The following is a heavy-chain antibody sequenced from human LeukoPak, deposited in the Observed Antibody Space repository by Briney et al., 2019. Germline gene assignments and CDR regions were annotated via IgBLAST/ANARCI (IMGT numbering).Heavy chain of an antibody. CDR2: INPNSGGT. J-gene: IGHJ5*02. CDR1: GYTFTGYY. CDR3: ARDPYCGGDCYLAS. D-gene: IGHD2-21*02. V-gene: IGHV1-2*06. Sequence: GASVKVSCKVSGYTFTGYYMHWVRQAPGQGLEWMGRINPNSGGTNYAQKFQGRVTTTRDTSISTAYMELSRLRSDDTAVYYCARDPYCGGDCYLASWGQGTLVTVSS.